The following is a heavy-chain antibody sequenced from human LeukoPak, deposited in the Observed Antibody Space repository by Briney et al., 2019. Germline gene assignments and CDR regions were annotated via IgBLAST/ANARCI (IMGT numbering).Heavy chain of an antibody. Sequence: SETLSLTCNVSSGSISGYHWSWIRQPPGKGLEWLGYIYYSGSSNYNPSLKSRVTMSADTSKNQFSLKLSSVTAADTAVYYCARVPRSYYYYYYMDVWGKGTTVTVSS. CDR3: ARVPRSYYYYYYMDV. CDR2: IYYSGSS. CDR1: SGSISGYH. V-gene: IGHV4-59*01. J-gene: IGHJ6*03.